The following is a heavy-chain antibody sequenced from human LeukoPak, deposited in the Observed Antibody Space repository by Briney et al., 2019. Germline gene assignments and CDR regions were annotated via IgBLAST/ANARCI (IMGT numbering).Heavy chain of an antibody. D-gene: IGHD2-15*01. CDR2: LCGSGGST. Sequence: PGGSLRLSCAASGFTFSSYAMIWVRQAPGEGLEWVSALCGSGGSTYYADSVKGRLTISRDNSKVTLYAQMNNLSAENTAVYYCAKGSYCSGSSCYSEFDYWGQGTLVTVSS. CDR1: GFTFSSYA. CDR3: AKGSYCSGSSCYSEFDY. V-gene: IGHV3-23*01. J-gene: IGHJ4*02.